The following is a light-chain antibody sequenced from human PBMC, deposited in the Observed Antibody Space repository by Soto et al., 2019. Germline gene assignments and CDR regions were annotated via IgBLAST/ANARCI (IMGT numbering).Light chain of an antibody. CDR2: GAF. V-gene: IGKV3-15*01. J-gene: IGKJ1*01. CDR1: QSVRSN. Sequence: ILMNRCPVTPSSSPGESATPSCRASQSVRSNLAWYQQKPGQAPNLLIYGAFTRATGIPARFSGTGSGTEFTLTISSLQSEDFALYYCQQYKVWPMTFGQGTKLDIK. CDR3: QQYKVWPMT.